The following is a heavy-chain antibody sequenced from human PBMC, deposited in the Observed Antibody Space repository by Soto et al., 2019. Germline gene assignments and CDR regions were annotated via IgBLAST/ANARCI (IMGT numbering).Heavy chain of an antibody. CDR3: ARNGGYYGMDV. CDR2: IDPSDSYT. Sequence: PGESLKTSCKRSGYNFTSYWISWVRQMPGKGLERMGRIDPSDSYTNYSPSFQGHVTISADKSISTAYLQWSSLKASDTAMYYCARNGGYYGMDVWGQGTTVTVSS. CDR1: GYNFTSYW. J-gene: IGHJ6*02. D-gene: IGHD2-8*01. V-gene: IGHV5-10-1*01.